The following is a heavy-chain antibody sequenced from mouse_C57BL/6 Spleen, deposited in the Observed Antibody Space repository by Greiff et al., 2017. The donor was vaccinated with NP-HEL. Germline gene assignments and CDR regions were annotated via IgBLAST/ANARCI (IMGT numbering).Heavy chain of an antibody. D-gene: IGHD1-1*01. Sequence: EVQLVESGGGLVKPGGSLKLSCAASGFTFSDHGMHWVRQAPEKGLEWVAYISSGSSTIYYADTVKGRFTISRDNAKNTLFLQMTSLRSEDTAMYYCAKNYGSSLSWFAYWGQGTLVTVSA. V-gene: IGHV5-17*01. CDR2: ISSGSSTI. J-gene: IGHJ3*01. CDR3: AKNYGSSLSWFAY. CDR1: GFTFSDHG.